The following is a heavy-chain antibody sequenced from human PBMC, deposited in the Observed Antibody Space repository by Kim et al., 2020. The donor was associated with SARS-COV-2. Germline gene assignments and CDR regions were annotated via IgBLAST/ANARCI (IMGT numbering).Heavy chain of an antibody. J-gene: IGHJ4*02. Sequence: LKSRVTTSVDTSKNQFSLKLSSVTAADTAVYYCARGLDYYGSGSYSHFDYWGQGTLVTVSS. D-gene: IGHD3-10*01. CDR3: ARGLDYYGSGSYSHFDY. V-gene: IGHV4-59*09.